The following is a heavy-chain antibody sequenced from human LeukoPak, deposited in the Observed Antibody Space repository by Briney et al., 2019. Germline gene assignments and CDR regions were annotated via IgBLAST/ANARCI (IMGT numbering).Heavy chain of an antibody. J-gene: IGHJ4*02. CDR3: ARKGVGGELGGFDY. Sequence: GGSLRLSCAASGFTFDDYGMSWVRQAPGKGLECVSGLNRNGDITGYAGSVKGRFIISRDNAKNSLYLQMNSLRAEDTALYHCARKGVGGELGGFDYWGQGTLVTVSS. D-gene: IGHD3-16*01. CDR1: GFTFDDYG. CDR2: LNRNGDIT. V-gene: IGHV3-20*01.